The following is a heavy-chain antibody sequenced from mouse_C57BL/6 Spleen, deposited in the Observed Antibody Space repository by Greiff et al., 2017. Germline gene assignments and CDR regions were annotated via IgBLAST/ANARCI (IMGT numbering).Heavy chain of an antibody. V-gene: IGHV1-5*01. CDR1: GYTFTSYW. CDR2: IYPGNSDT. D-gene: IGHD1-1*01. CDR3: TRSTAYGSSYWFAY. J-gene: IGHJ3*01. Sequence: EVQRVESGTVLARPGASVKMSCKTSGYTFTSYWMHWVKQRPGQGLEWIGAIYPGNSDTSYNQKFKGKAKLTAVTSASTAYMELSSRTNEDSAVYYCTRSTAYGSSYWFAYWGQGTLVTVSA.